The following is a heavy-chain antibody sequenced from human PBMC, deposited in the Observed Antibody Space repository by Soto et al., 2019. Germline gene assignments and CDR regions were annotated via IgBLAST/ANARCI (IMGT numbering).Heavy chain of an antibody. V-gene: IGHV1-18*01. Sequence: QVQLVKSGPEMKKPGASVKVSCKGFGYSFMKYGINWVRQAPGQGLEWVGWISPYSGYTHSAQKCHGRPTLTTDTAASTAYMELRILRSADTALYYCAREASVLIPAAQPSRFDSWGQGTLVTVSS. CDR3: AREASVLIPAAQPSRFDS. CDR1: GYSFMKYG. CDR2: ISPYSGYT. J-gene: IGHJ4*02. D-gene: IGHD2-2*01.